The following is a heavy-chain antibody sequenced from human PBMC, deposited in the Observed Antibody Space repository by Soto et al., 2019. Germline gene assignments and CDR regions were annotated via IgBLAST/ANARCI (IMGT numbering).Heavy chain of an antibody. CDR1: GFTVSSNY. CDR3: VRGREKENAFDL. V-gene: IGHV3-53*01. CDR2: LYSGGPT. J-gene: IGHJ3*01. Sequence: PGGSLRLSCSVSGFTVSSNYMSWFRQAPGKGLEWVSILYSGGPTYYADSVKGRFTVSRDNSRNTLYLQMNSLRAEDTAVYYCVRGREKENAFDLWGQGKLVTVPS.